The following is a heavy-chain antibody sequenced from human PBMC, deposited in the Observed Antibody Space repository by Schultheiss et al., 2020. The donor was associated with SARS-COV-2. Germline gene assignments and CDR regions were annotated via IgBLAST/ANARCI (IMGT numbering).Heavy chain of an antibody. D-gene: IGHD2-15*01. CDR3: AKGRGGGRFFDS. Sequence: GGSLRLSCAASGFTFSSYAMSWVRQAPGKGLEWVSAISGSGISTYYGDSVKGRFTISRDYSKNSLYLQMHSLRAEYTAVYYCAKGRGGGRFFDSWGQGTLVTVSS. CDR1: GFTFSSYA. CDR2: ISGSGIST. J-gene: IGHJ4*02. V-gene: IGHV3-23*01.